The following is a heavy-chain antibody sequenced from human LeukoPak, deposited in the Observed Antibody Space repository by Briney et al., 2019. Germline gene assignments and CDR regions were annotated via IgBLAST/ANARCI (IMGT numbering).Heavy chain of an antibody. Sequence: GGSLRLSCAASGFTFSRFWMSWVRQAPGKGLEWVANIKQDGSEKYYVDSVKGRFTISRDNGKNSLFLQMNRLRDDDTAVYYCARDGANCPGDFWGQGILVTVSS. CDR3: ARDGANCPGDF. D-gene: IGHD4/OR15-4a*01. CDR1: GFTFSRFW. V-gene: IGHV3-7*04. CDR2: IKQDGSEK. J-gene: IGHJ4*02.